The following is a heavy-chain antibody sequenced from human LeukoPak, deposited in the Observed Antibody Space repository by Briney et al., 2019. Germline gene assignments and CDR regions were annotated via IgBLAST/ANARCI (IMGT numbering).Heavy chain of an antibody. CDR2: IIPIFGTA. J-gene: IGHJ6*02. V-gene: IGHV1-69*13. D-gene: IGHD5-18*01. CDR3: ARDSQTWIQRSEGYYGMDV. CDR1: GGTFSSYA. Sequence: GASVKVSCKASGGTFSSYAISWVRHAPGQGLEWMGGIIPIFGTANYAQKFQGRVTITADESTSTAYMELSSLRSEDTAVYYCARDSQTWIQRSEGYYGMDVWGQGTTVTVSS.